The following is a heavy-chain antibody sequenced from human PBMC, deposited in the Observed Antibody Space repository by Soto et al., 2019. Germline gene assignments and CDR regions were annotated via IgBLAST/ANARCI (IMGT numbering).Heavy chain of an antibody. V-gene: IGHV1-18*04. CDR1: GYTCTSYG. CDR3: ARISNSAFDI. Sequence: AAVEVSCKASGYTCTSYGISWVRQAPGQGLEWMGWISAYNGNTNYAQKLQGRVTMTTDTSTSTAYMELRSLRSDDTAVYYCARISNSAFDIWGQGTMVTVSS. D-gene: IGHD1-7*01. J-gene: IGHJ3*02. CDR2: ISAYNGNT.